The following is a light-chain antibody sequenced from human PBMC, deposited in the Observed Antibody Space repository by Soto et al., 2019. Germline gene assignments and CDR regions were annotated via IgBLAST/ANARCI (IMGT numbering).Light chain of an antibody. V-gene: IGKV1-5*01. CDR1: HSISSW. J-gene: IGKJ1*01. CDR2: DAS. CDR3: QQYNTYLT. Sequence: DIEMTQSPSTLSSSVGDRFTITCRASHSISSWLAWYQQKPGKAPKLLIFDASSLESGVPSRFSGSGSGTEFTLTISSLQPDDVATYYCQQYNTYLTFGQGTKVDIK.